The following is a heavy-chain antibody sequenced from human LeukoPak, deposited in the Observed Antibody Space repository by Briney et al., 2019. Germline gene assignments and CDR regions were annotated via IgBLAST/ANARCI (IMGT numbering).Heavy chain of an antibody. CDR1: GGSISTYY. CDR2: INYSGRT. D-gene: IGHD3-22*01. Sequence: SETLSLTCTVSGGSISTYYWRWVRQPPGKELEWIGYINYSGRTNANSSLKSRVAISVDTSKNQFSLRLSSVTAADTAVYYCARDTYYYDNGGFIDAFDIWGRGTMVTVSS. J-gene: IGHJ3*02. CDR3: ARDTYYYDNGGFIDAFDI. V-gene: IGHV4-59*01.